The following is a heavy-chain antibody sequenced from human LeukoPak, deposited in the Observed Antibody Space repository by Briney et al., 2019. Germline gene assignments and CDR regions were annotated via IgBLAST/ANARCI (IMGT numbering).Heavy chain of an antibody. Sequence: GESLKISCKGSGYSFTSYWIGWVRQMPGKGLEWMGIIYPGDSDTRYSPSFQSQVTISADKSISTAYLQWSSLKASDTAMYYCARRASGTYYYYGMDVWGQGTTVTVSS. V-gene: IGHV5-51*01. CDR2: IYPGDSDT. CDR1: GYSFTSYW. D-gene: IGHD6-13*01. J-gene: IGHJ6*02. CDR3: ARRASGTYYYYGMDV.